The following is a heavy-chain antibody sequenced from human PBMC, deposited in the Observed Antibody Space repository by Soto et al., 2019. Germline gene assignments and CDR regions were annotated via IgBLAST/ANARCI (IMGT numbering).Heavy chain of an antibody. Sequence: QVQLVQSGAEVKKPGASVKVSCKASGYTFTSYDINWVRQATGQGLEWMGWMNPNSGNTGYAQKFQGRVTRTRNTSISTAYMELSSLRSEDTAVYYGARDRAVFVPAALNDYYYYGMDVWGQGTTVTVSS. CDR3: ARDRAVFVPAALNDYYYYGMDV. CDR1: GYTFTSYD. CDR2: MNPNSGNT. D-gene: IGHD2-2*01. J-gene: IGHJ6*02. V-gene: IGHV1-8*01.